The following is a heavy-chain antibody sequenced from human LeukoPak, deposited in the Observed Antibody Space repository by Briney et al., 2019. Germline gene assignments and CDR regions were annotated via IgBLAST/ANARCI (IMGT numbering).Heavy chain of an antibody. CDR3: AKYYAARSRSFDF. J-gene: IGHJ4*02. D-gene: IGHD3-10*01. V-gene: IGHV3-23*01. CDR2: IGSGGDT. Sequence: GGSLRLSCAASGCTFSSYAMTWVGQSPGKGLEWVSVIGSGGDTYYSDSVQGRFTISRDNSKNTLCLQMNSLRADDTAVYYCAKYYAARSRSFDFWGQGTLVTVSS. CDR1: GCTFSSYA.